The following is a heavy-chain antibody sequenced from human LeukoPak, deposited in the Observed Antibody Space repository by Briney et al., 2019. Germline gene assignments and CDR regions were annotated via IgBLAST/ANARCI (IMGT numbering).Heavy chain of an antibody. J-gene: IGHJ4*02. CDR2: ISYDGSTT. CDR3: ARARSGYLRD. CDR1: GFTFSSIA. Sequence: PGQSLRLSCAASGFTFSSIAMHWVRQAPGKGLEWVAVISYDGSTTYYANSVKGRFTISRDNAKNSLYLQMNSLRAEDTAVYYCARARSGYLRDWGQGTLVTVSS. V-gene: IGHV3-30-3*01. D-gene: IGHD3-3*01.